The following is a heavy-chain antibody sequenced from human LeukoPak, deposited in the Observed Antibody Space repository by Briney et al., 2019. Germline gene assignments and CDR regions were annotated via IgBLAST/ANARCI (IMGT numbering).Heavy chain of an antibody. J-gene: IGHJ4*02. D-gene: IGHD6-13*01. CDR2: ISYDGSNK. Sequence: GGSLRLSCAASGFFFSNYTIHWVRQAPGKGLEWVAVISYDGSNKYYADSVKGRFTISRDNSKNTLYLQVNSLRAEDTAVYYCAREGQQQLVPFDYWGQGTLVTVSS. CDR3: AREGQQQLVPFDY. CDR1: GFFFSNYT. V-gene: IGHV3-30-3*01.